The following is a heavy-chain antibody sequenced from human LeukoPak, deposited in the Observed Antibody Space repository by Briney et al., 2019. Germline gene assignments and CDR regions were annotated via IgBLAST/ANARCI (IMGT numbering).Heavy chain of an antibody. CDR3: TRGFHCSGGICYNY. Sequence: SETLSVTCTVSGGSISSGGFFWSWIRQHPVKGLEWIGYIHYSGDTSYNPSLKSRISISVDTSKTKFSLNVSSVTAADTALYYCTRGFHCSGGICYNYWGQGTLVTVSS. J-gene: IGHJ4*02. D-gene: IGHD2-15*01. CDR2: IHYSGDT. CDR1: GGSISSGGFF. V-gene: IGHV4-31*03.